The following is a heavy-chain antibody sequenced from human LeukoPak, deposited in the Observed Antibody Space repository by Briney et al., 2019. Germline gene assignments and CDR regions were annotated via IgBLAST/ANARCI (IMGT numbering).Heavy chain of an antibody. CDR1: GGSFSGYY. J-gene: IGHJ4*02. V-gene: IGHV4-34*01. CDR2: INHSGST. CDR3: ARHTTYARYLDY. Sequence: SETLSLTCAVYGGSFSGYYWSWIRQPPGKGLEWIGEINHSGSTNYNPSLKSRVTISVDTSKNQFSLKLSSVAAADTAVYYCARHTTYARYLDYWGQGNLVTGSS. D-gene: IGHD3-9*01.